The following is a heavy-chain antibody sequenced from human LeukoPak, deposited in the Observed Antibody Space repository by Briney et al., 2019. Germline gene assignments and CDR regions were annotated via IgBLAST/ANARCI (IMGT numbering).Heavy chain of an antibody. V-gene: IGHV1-2*02. CDR1: GYKFTVDY. J-gene: IGHJ4*02. CDR3: ARGAVRFGDY. Sequence: ASVKVSCKSSGYKFTVDYIHWVRQAPGQGLEWMGWIYSYNGGTHYAQKFQGRVTMTRDTSTSTAYMEVSGLRVEETAGYYCARGAVRFGDYWGQGTLVTVSS. D-gene: IGHD3-16*01. CDR2: IYSYNGGT.